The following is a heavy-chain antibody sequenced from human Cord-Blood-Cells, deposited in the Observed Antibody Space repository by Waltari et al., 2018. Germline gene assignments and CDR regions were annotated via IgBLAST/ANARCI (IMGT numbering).Heavy chain of an antibody. D-gene: IGHD2-15*01. CDR1: GGSFSGYS. Sequence: QVQLQQWGAGLLKPSETLSLTCAVYGGSFSGYSWSCTRTPPGKGREWIGEINHSGSTNYNPSLKSRVTISVDTSKNQFSLKLSSVTAADTAVYYCASLWGGVGSDAFDIWGQGTMVTVSS. CDR3: ASLWGGVGSDAFDI. CDR2: INHSGST. V-gene: IGHV4-34*01. J-gene: IGHJ3*02.